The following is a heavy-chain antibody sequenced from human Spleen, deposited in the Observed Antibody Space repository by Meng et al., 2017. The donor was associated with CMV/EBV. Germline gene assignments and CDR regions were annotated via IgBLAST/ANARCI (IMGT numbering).Heavy chain of an antibody. J-gene: IGHJ6*02. CDR2: IKQDGSEK. CDR3: ARDHYTYRAYYYYGMDV. V-gene: IGHV3-7*01. Sequence: LSLTCAASGFTFRSYWMSWVRQAPGKGLEWVANIKQDGSEKSYVDSVKGRFTISRDNAENSLYLQMNSLRADDTAVYYCARDHYTYRAYYYYGMDVWGQGTTVTVSS. D-gene: IGHD2-2*02. CDR1: GFTFRSYW.